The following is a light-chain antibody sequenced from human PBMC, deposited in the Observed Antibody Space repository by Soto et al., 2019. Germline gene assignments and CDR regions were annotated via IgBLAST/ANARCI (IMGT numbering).Light chain of an antibody. CDR3: QQYNNWPLS. V-gene: IGKV3D-15*01. CDR1: QSVDND. CDR2: DAS. J-gene: IGKJ4*01. Sequence: EIVMTQSPATLSVSPGDRATLSCRASQSVDNDLAWYQQKPGQPPTLLIYDASTRATGFPARFSVSQSGTEFALTIMSLLSEDFAVYSCQQYNNWPLSFGGGTKVEIK.